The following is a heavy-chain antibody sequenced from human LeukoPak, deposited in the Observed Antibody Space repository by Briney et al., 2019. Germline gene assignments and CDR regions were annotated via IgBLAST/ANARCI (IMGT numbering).Heavy chain of an antibody. CDR3: ARFYGSGGNHRYYFGS. Sequence: GGSLRLSCAASGFTFSSYGMHWVRQAPGKGLEWVAVIWYDGSNKYYADSVKGRFTISGDNSKNTLYLQMNSLRAEDTAVYYCARFYGSGGNHRYYFGSWGQGILVTVSS. V-gene: IGHV3-33*01. CDR1: GFTFSSYG. CDR2: IWYDGSNK. D-gene: IGHD3-10*01. J-gene: IGHJ4*02.